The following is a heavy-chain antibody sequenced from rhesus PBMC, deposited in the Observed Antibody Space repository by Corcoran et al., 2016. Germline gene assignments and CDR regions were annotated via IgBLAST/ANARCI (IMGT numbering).Heavy chain of an antibody. V-gene: IGHV3-201*01. D-gene: IGHD3-34*01. J-gene: IGHJ4*01. CDR3: AREWTTGVIIMGGFDY. CDR2: IGLIGVRT. CDR1: GSTFDDSA. Sequence: EVQLVGSGGGVVQPGGSLGLSCEASGSTFDDSAMHWVRQAPGKGLEVGSGIGLIGVRTDYANSIKCQFTIARDKAKNSLYLQMGSLRAEDTALYYCAREWTTGVIIMGGFDYWGQGVLVTVSS.